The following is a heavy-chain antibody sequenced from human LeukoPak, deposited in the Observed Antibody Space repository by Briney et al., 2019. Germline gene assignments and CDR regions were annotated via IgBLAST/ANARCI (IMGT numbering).Heavy chain of an antibody. V-gene: IGHV3-21*01. D-gene: IGHD2/OR15-2a*01. CDR1: GFSFSSYS. Sequence: GGSLRLSCAASGFSFSSYSMKWVRQAPGKGLEWVSSISSSSNYIYYADSVKGRFTISRDNAKKSLYLQMNSLRAEDTAVYYCARVSILIVPYYAFDIWGQGTMVTVSS. J-gene: IGHJ3*02. CDR3: ARVSILIVPYYAFDI. CDR2: ISSSSNYI.